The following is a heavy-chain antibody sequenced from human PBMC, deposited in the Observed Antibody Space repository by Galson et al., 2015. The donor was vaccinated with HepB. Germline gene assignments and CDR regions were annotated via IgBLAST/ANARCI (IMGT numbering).Heavy chain of an antibody. CDR2: AYYRSKWYN. CDR1: GDSVSSNSAA. J-gene: IGHJ4*02. CDR3: VRLVGATRDY. V-gene: IGHV6-1*01. Sequence: CAISGDSVSSNSAAWNWIRQSPSRGLEWLGRAYYRSKWYNEYAVSVKGRITINPDTSRNQFSLQLNSVTPEDTAVYYCVRLVGATRDYWSQGTLVTVSS. D-gene: IGHD1-26*01.